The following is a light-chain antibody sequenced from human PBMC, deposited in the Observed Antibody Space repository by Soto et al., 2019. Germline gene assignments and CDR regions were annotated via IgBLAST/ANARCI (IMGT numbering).Light chain of an antibody. CDR3: QQYNTYPRT. Sequence: DIQMPQSPSSLSVSVGARVTITCRAGQAINNNLAWFHQKPGKAPKSLIYSASNLRGGVQSRFSGSGSGTDFTLTISSLQPEDFATYYCQQYNTYPRTFGQGTKVDIK. V-gene: IGKV1-16*01. CDR1: QAINNN. J-gene: IGKJ1*01. CDR2: SAS.